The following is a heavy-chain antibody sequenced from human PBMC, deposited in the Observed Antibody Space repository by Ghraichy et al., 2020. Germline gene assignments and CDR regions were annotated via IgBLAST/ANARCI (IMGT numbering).Heavy chain of an antibody. CDR2: ISSDGHNT. V-gene: IGHV3-64*02. CDR3: AKGGWGNTLTPDC. Sequence: GGSLRLSCAASGFTFSSYAMHWVRQTPGKRLEYVSAISSDGHNTYYADSVKDRFTISRDNSKSTLFLQMGSLRTEDMAVYYCAKGGWGNTLTPDCWGQGTLVTVSS. CDR1: GFTFSSYA. J-gene: IGHJ4*02. D-gene: IGHD2-15*01.